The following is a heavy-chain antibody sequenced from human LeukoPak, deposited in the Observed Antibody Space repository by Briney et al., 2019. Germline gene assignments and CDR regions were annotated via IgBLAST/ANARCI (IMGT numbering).Heavy chain of an antibody. J-gene: IGHJ6*03. CDR3: ARGQRVRGVIYYYYYMDV. Sequence: ASVKVSGKASGYTFTSYGINWVRQATGQGLEWMGWMNPNSGNTGYAQKFQGRVTMTRNTSISTAYMELSSLRSEDTAVYYCARGQRVRGVIYYYYYMDVWGKGTTVTISS. CDR1: GYTFTSYG. CDR2: MNPNSGNT. V-gene: IGHV1-8*02. D-gene: IGHD3-10*01.